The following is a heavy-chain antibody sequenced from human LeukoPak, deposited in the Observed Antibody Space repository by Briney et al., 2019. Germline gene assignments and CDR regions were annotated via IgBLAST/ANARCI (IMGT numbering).Heavy chain of an antibody. CDR3: ARGGTIFGVVMLDAFDI. J-gene: IGHJ3*02. D-gene: IGHD3-3*01. CDR1: GGSISSGSYY. CDR2: IYTSGAT. V-gene: IGHV4-61*02. Sequence: SETLSLTCIVSGGSISSGSYYWTWIRQPAGKGLEWIGRIYTSGATNYNPSLKSRVTISVDTSKNQFSLKLSSVTAADTAVYYCARGGTIFGVVMLDAFDIWGQGTMVTVSS.